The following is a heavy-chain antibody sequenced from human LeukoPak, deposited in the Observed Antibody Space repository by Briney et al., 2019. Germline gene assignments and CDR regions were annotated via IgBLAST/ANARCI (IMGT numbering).Heavy chain of an antibody. CDR3: ASQSSGYYLGWFDP. V-gene: IGHV4-59*01. D-gene: IGHD3-22*01. CDR2: IYYSGST. Sequence: SETLSPTCTVSGGSISSYYWSWIRQPPGKGLEWIGYIYYSGSTNYNPSLKSRVTISVDTSKNQFSLKLSSVTAADTAVYYCASQSSGYYLGWFDPWGQGTLVTVSS. CDR1: GGSISSYY. J-gene: IGHJ5*02.